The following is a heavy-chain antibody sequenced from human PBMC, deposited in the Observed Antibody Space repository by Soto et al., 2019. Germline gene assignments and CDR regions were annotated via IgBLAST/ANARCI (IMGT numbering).Heavy chain of an antibody. V-gene: IGHV4-34*01. CDR1: GGSFSGYY. CDR3: TRGLQAVALVLTRGRMKKYHWFDS. Sequence: TLSLTCAVYGGSFSGYYWSWVRQSPGKGREWIGEINQTGSPNYRPPLKSRVTISVDMSKNQFSLSLSSVTAADTAVYFCTRGLQAVALVLTRGRMKKYHWFDSWGQVTLVTVSS. CDR2: INQTGSP. D-gene: IGHD3-10*01. J-gene: IGHJ5*01.